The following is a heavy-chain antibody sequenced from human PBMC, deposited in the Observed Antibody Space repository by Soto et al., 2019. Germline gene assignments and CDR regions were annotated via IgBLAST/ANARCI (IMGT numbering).Heavy chain of an antibody. CDR2: ISWISGSI. D-gene: IGHD4-17*01. J-gene: IGHJ6*03. CDR1: GFTFDDYA. V-gene: IGHV3-9*01. CDR3: AKAQALYGDYGPKYYYCFYMDV. Sequence: EVQLVESGGGLVQPGRSLRLSCAASGFTFDDYAMHWVRQAPGKGLEWVSGISWISGSIGYADSVKGRFTISRDNAKNSLYLQMSCLRAEDTALYYVAKAQALYGDYGPKYYYCFYMDVWGKGTTVTVSS.